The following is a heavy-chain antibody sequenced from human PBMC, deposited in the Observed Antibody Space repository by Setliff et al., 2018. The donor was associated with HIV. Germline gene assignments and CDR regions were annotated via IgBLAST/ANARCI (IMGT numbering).Heavy chain of an antibody. D-gene: IGHD3-10*01. J-gene: IGHJ3*02. CDR3: ARGLESGFNSGTDGFDI. CDR1: GGSISSYY. V-gene: IGHV4-4*09. CDR2: IHSSGST. Sequence: SETLSLTCTVSGGSISSYYWSWIRQPPGKGLELIGNIHSSGSTNYNPSLKSRVTISVDTSKNQFSLRLHSVTAADTALYYCARGLESGFNSGTDGFDIWGRGTLVTVSS.